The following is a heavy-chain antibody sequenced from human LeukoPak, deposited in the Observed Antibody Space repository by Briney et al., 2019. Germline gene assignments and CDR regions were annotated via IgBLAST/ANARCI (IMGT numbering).Heavy chain of an antibody. CDR1: GVTFSIYG. J-gene: IGHJ2*01. CDR3: AKDGYYDSSAYYYVRYFDL. D-gene: IGHD3-22*01. Sequence: GGTLRLSCAASGVTFSIYGMSWVRQAPGGGLEWVSAMSGSGGSTYYADSVKGRFTISRDNSKNTLYLQMNSLRAEDTAVYYCAKDGYYDSSAYYYVRYFDLWGRGTLVTVSS. CDR2: MSGSGGST. V-gene: IGHV3-23*01.